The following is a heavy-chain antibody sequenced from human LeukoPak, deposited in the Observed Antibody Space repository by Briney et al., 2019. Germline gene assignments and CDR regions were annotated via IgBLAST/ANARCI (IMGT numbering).Heavy chain of an antibody. Sequence: GGSLRLSCAASGFTFSSYWMSWVRQAPGKGLEWVSYISSSGSTIYDADSVKGRFTISRDNAKNSLYLQMNSLRAEDTAVYYCARDYGGSSPFDYWGQGTLVTVSS. J-gene: IGHJ4*02. CDR2: ISSSGSTI. V-gene: IGHV3-48*04. CDR3: ARDYGGSSPFDY. D-gene: IGHD4-23*01. CDR1: GFTFSSYW.